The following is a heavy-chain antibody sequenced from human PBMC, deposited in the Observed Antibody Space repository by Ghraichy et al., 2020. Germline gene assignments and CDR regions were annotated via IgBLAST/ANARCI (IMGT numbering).Heavy chain of an antibody. V-gene: IGHV1-2*04. CDR2: INSNSGGT. D-gene: IGHD7-27*01. J-gene: IGHJ4*02. CDR1: GYTFTDYY. CDR3: ARDQAGDKKSWDY. Sequence: ASVKVSCKASGYTFTDYYIHWLRQAPGQGLEWMGWINSNSGGTNYAQKFQGWVTMTRDTSINTLYMELGRLRSDDTAVYYCARDQAGDKKSWDYWGQGTLVSVSS.